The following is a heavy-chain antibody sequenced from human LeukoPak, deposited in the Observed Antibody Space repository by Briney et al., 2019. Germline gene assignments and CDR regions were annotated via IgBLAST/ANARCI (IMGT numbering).Heavy chain of an antibody. CDR2: ISAYNGNT. J-gene: IGHJ4*02. V-gene: IGHV1-18*01. Sequence: ASVKVSCKASGYTFTSDGISWVRQAPGQGLEWMGWISAYNGNTNYAQKLQGRVTMTTDTSTSTAYMELRSLRSDDTAVYYCASPSHCSSTSCLKFDYWGQGTLVTVSS. D-gene: IGHD2-2*01. CDR3: ASPSHCSSTSCLKFDY. CDR1: GYTFTSDG.